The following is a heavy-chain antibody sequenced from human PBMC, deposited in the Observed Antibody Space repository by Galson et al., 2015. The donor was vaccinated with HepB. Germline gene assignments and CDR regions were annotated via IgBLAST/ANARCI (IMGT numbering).Heavy chain of an antibody. D-gene: IGHD3-10*01. V-gene: IGHV3-30*04. J-gene: IGHJ6*02. CDR3: ARDSATGSMVRGVLDV. Sequence: LRLSCAASGFTFSSYAMHWVRQAPGKGLEWVAVISYDGSNKYYADSVKGRFTISRDNSKNTLYLQMNSLRAEDTAVYYCARDSATGSMVRGVLDVWGQGTTVTVSS. CDR1: GFTFSSYA. CDR2: ISYDGSNK.